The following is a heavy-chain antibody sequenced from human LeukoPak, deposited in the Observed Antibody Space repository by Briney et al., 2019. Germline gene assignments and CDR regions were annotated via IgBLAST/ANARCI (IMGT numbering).Heavy chain of an antibody. CDR2: IYYSGST. CDR1: GGSISSYY. J-gene: IGHJ6*02. Sequence: SQTLSLTCTVSGGSISSYYWSWIRQPPGKGLEWIGYIYYSGSTNYNPSLKSRATISVDTSKNQFSLKLSSVTAADTAVYYCARSNSSSWYPYYYYYGMDVWGQGTTVTVSS. V-gene: IGHV4-59*08. D-gene: IGHD6-13*01. CDR3: ARSNSSSWYPYYYYYGMDV.